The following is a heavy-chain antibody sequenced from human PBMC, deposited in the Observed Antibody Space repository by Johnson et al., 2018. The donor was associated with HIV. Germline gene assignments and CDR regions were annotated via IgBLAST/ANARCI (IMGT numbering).Heavy chain of an antibody. V-gene: IGHV3-30*18. D-gene: IGHD6-19*01. J-gene: IGHJ3*01. CDR3: AKDRGSGWPDGFEV. CDR2: ISYDGSNK. Sequence: QVQLVESGGGVVQPGRSLRLSCAASGFTFSGYGMHWVRQAPGKGLEWVAVISYDGSNKYYAASVKGRFTISRDNSKNTLFLQMNSLRAEDTAVYYCAKDRGSGWPDGFEVWGQVTMVTVSS. CDR1: GFTFSGYG.